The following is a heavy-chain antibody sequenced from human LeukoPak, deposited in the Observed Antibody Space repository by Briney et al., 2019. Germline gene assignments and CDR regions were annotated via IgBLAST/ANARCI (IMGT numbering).Heavy chain of an antibody. J-gene: IGHJ4*02. CDR1: GGTFSSYA. CDR2: IIPILGIA. V-gene: IGHV1-69*04. CDR3: LHIAAADEGYFDY. Sequence: SVKVSCKASGGTFSSYAISWVRQAPGQGLEWMGRIIPILGIANYAQKFQGRVTITADKSTSTAYMELSSLRSEDTAVYYCLHIAAADEGYFDYWGQGILVTVSS. D-gene: IGHD6-13*01.